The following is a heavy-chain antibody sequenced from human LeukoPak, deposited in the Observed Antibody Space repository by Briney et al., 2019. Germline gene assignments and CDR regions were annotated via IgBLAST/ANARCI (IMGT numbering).Heavy chain of an antibody. J-gene: IGHJ4*02. V-gene: IGHV1-8*03. CDR3: ARARYDFWSGYARFDY. CDR2: MNPNSGNT. D-gene: IGHD3-3*01. Sequence: ASVKVSCKASGYTFTSYDINWVRQATGQGLEWMGWMNPNSGNTGYAQKFQGRVTITRNTSISTAYMELSSLRSEDTAVYYCARARYDFWSGYARFDYWGQGTLVTVSS. CDR1: GYTFTSYD.